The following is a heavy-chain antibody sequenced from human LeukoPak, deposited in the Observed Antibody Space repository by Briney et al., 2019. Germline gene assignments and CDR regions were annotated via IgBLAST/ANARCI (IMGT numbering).Heavy chain of an antibody. CDR3: AGTSIAAGWWFDP. CDR1: GGSISSYY. CDR2: IYYSGST. J-gene: IGHJ5*02. Sequence: SETLSLTCTVSGGSISSYYWSWIRQPPGKGLEWIGYIYYSGSTSYNPSLKSRVTISVDTSKNQFSLKLSSVTAADAAVYYCAGTSIAAGWWFDPWGPGTLVTVSS. D-gene: IGHD6-6*01. V-gene: IGHV4-59*01.